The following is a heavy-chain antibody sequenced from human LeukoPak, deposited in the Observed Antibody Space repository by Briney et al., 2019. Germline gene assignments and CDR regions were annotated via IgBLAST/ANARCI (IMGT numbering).Heavy chain of an antibody. CDR2: VTPVLDIP. V-gene: IGHV1-69*04. Sequence: SVKVSCKASGVTFSTYAISWVRQAPGQGLEWMGRVTPVLDIPNYAQKFQGRVTITADKSTTTACMELSSLRSEDTAVYFCAREVRERGYSYGRYYFDYWGQGTLVTVSS. D-gene: IGHD5-18*01. CDR1: GVTFSTYA. J-gene: IGHJ4*02. CDR3: AREVRERGYSYGRYYFDY.